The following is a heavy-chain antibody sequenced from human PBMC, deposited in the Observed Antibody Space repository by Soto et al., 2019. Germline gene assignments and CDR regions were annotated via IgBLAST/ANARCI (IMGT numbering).Heavy chain of an antibody. D-gene: IGHD5-18*01. CDR3: ARSGSGTAMVTLYYYYYYGMDV. CDR2: IYYSGST. CDR1: GGSISSGGYY. J-gene: IGHJ6*02. Sequence: SETLSLTCTVSGGSISSGGYYWSWIRQHPGKGLEWIGYIYYSGSTYYNPSLKSRVTISVDTSKNQFSLKLSSVTAADTAVYYCARSGSGTAMVTLYYYYYYGMDVWGQGTTVTVSS. V-gene: IGHV4-31*03.